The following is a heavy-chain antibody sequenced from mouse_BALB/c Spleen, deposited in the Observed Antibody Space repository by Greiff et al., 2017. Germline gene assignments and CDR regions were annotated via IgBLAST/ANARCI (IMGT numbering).Heavy chain of an antibody. J-gene: IGHJ2*01. CDR1: GYSLTSYG. CDR3: ARGVYGNYYFDY. Sequence: VQVVESGPGLAAPSQSLSITCTASGYSLTSYGVHWVRQPPGKGLEWLGVIWAGGSTNYNSALMSSLSISKDNSKSQVFLKMNSLQTDDTAMYYCARGVYGNYYFDYWGQGTTLTVSS. CDR2: IWAGGST. D-gene: IGHD2-10*02. V-gene: IGHV2-9*02.